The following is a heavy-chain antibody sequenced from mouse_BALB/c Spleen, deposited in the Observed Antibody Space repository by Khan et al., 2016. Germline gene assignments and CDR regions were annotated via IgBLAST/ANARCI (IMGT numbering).Heavy chain of an antibody. CDR3: SRGVYDYEFAY. CDR2: IDPANGNT. V-gene: IGHV14-3*02. Sequence: VQLQQSGAELVKPGASVKLSCTVSGFNIKDTYMHWVNQRPEQGLAWIGRIDPANGNTKYDPKFQDKATITADTSSNTAYLQLSSLTSEDTAVYYCSRGVYDYEFAYWGQGTLVTVSA. D-gene: IGHD2-4*01. J-gene: IGHJ3*01. CDR1: GFNIKDTY.